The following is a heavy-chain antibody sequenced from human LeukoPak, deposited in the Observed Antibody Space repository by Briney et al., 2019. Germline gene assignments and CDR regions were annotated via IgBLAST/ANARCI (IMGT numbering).Heavy chain of an antibody. CDR3: ARDRSRNYSCDY. CDR2: ISSSSSYI. Sequence: GGSLRLSCAASGFTFSSYSMNWVRQAPGKGLEWVSSISSSSSYIYYADSVKGRFTISRDNAKNSLYLQMNSLTAEDTAVYYCARDRSRNYSCDYWGQGTLVSVPS. V-gene: IGHV3-21*01. D-gene: IGHD2-2*01. CDR1: GFTFSSYS. J-gene: IGHJ4*02.